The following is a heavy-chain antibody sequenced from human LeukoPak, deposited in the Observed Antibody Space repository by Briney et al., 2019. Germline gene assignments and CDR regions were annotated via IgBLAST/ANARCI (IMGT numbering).Heavy chain of an antibody. CDR2: ISSSSSYI. V-gene: IGHV3-21*01. Sequence: GGSLRLSCAASGFTFSSYSMNWVRQAPGKGLEWVSSISSSSSYIYYADSVKGRFTISRDNAKNSLHLQMNSLRAEDTAVYYCARDSGTDIVATTGQEYWGQGTLVTVSS. CDR3: ARDSGTDIVATTGQEY. CDR1: GFTFSSYS. D-gene: IGHD5-12*01. J-gene: IGHJ4*02.